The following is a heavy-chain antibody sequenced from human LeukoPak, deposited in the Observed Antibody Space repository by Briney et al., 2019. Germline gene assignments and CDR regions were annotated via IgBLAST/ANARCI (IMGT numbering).Heavy chain of an antibody. J-gene: IGHJ6*02. CDR1: GFARSTSGMC. CDR3: ARIRGSSATRYYYGMDV. V-gene: IGHV2-70*11. Sequence: ARPTLVSNTQTRTLTGTAAGFARSTSGMCVGWIRQPPGKALEWLARLYWDDEKDYSASPKTRLAYSKESAKNLEVLTMTNMDPVDKATYCCARIRGSSATRYYYGMDVWGQGTTVTVSS. D-gene: IGHD6-6*01. CDR2: LYWDDEK.